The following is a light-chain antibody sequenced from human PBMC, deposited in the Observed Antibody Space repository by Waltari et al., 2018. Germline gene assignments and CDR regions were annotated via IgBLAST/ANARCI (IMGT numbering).Light chain of an antibody. V-gene: IGKV1-39*01. CDR3: QQTYATPRT. CDR1: QSISTY. CDR2: SAS. Sequence: DIQMTQSPSSLSASVGDRVTITCRASQSISTYLNWYQQKPGKAPNLLSSSASNLQSGVRSRFSGSGSGTDFSLSISSLQPEDFARYYCQQTYATPRTFGEATKVELK. J-gene: IGKJ1*01.